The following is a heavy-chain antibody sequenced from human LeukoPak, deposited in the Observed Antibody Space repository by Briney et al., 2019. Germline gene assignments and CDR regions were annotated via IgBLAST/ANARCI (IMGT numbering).Heavy chain of an antibody. Sequence: GGSLRLSCAASGFTFSSYGMSWVRQAPGKGLEWVSAISGSGGSTYYADSVKGRFTISRDNSKNTLYLQMNSLRAEDTAVYYCAKLYDYVWGSYRYHFDYRGQGTLVTVSS. CDR2: ISGSGGST. D-gene: IGHD3-16*02. CDR1: GFTFSSYG. CDR3: AKLYDYVWGSYRYHFDY. J-gene: IGHJ4*02. V-gene: IGHV3-23*01.